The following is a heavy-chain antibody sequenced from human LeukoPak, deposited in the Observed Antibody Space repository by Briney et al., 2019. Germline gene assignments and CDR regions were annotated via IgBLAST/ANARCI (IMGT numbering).Heavy chain of an antibody. V-gene: IGHV1-18*01. J-gene: IGHJ3*02. D-gene: IGHD4-11*01. CDR3: ARGLQENLAWLQAFTAFDI. CDR1: GYTFTSYA. CDR2: ISAYNGST. Sequence: ASVKVSCKASGYTFTSYAITWVRQAPGQGLEWMVWISAYNGSTNYAQKLQGRVTMTTDTSTNTAYMELRSLRSDDTAVYYCARGLQENLAWLQAFTAFDIWGQGTMVTVSS.